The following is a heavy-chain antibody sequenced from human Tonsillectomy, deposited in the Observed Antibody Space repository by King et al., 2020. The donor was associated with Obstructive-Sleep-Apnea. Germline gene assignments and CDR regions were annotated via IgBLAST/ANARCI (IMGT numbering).Heavy chain of an antibody. CDR2: IYYSGGT. D-gene: IGHD3-22*01. CDR1: GGSISSYY. CDR3: AREVDYYDSSGYSYFFDY. Sequence: VQLQESGPGLVKPSETLSLTCTVSGGSISSYYWSWIRQPPGKGLEWIGYIYYSGGTNYNPSLKSRVTISVDTSKNQFSLKLCSVTAADTAVYYCAREVDYYDSSGYSYFFDYWGQGTLVTVSS. V-gene: IGHV4-59*01. J-gene: IGHJ4*02.